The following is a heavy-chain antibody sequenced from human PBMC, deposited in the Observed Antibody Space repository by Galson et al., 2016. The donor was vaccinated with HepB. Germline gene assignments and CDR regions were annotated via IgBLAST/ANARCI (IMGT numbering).Heavy chain of an antibody. Sequence: SETLSLTCTVSGGSLSTSYWSWIRQPPGKGLEWIGYVYYSGNTNYNPPLKSPITISVDTSKNQFPLKLSSVTAADTAVYYCARLQQLPRKDNYYYYAMDVWGQGTTVTVSS. J-gene: IGHJ6*02. CDR3: ARLQQLPRKDNYYYYAMDV. V-gene: IGHV4-59*01. CDR2: VYYSGNT. CDR1: GGSLSTSY. D-gene: IGHD6-13*01.